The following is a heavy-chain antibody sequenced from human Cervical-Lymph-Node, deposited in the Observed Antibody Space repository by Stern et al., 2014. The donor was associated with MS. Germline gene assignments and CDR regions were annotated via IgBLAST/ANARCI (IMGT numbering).Heavy chain of an antibody. CDR3: AREEDCSGGSCYSVPYGMDV. CDR1: GFTFSKTW. V-gene: IGHV3-74*01. D-gene: IGHD2-15*01. J-gene: IGHJ6*01. Sequence: VQLVQSGGGLVQPGGSLRLSCAASGFTFSKTWMHWVRQAPGKGLVWVSRIKSDGSNTNYADSVKGRFTISRDNAKNTLYLQMNSLRAEDTAVYYCAREEDCSGGSCYSVPYGMDVGGQGTTVTVSS. CDR2: IKSDGSNT.